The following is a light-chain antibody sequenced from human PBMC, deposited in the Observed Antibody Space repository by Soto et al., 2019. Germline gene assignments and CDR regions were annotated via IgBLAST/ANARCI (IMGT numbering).Light chain of an antibody. CDR3: QQYYSSWT. J-gene: IGKJ1*01. V-gene: IGKV1-39*01. CDR1: QSISSF. CDR2: ATS. Sequence: IHMTQSPSSLSASVGDRVTITCRASQSISSFLHWYQQKPGKAPKLLIYATSSLQSGVPSRFSGSGSGTEFTLTISGLQPDDFASYYCQQYYSSWTFGQGTKVDIK.